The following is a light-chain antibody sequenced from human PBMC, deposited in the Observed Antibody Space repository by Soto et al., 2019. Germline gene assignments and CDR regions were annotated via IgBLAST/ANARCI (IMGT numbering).Light chain of an antibody. CDR3: HQFDRSPLT. CDR2: GAS. CDR1: QSLIRNY. J-gene: IGKJ4*01. Sequence: EIVLTQSPGTLSLSPGERATLSCRASQSLIRNYFAWYQQKPGQAPRILISGASTRASGIPDRFSGSGSGTDFILTISRLEPEDFAVYYCHQFDRSPLTFGGGTKVEI. V-gene: IGKV3-20*01.